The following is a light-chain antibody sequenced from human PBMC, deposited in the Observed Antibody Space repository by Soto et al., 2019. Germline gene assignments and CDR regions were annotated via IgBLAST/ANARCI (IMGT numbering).Light chain of an antibody. CDR1: QSVSSN. Sequence: EIVMTQSPATLSVSPGERATLSCRASQSVSSNLAWYQQKPGQAPRLLIYGASTRAPGIPARFSGSGSGTEFTLTISSLHSEDFAVYYCQPYNNWAPWTFGPGTTVEIK. V-gene: IGKV3-15*01. CDR2: GAS. J-gene: IGKJ1*01. CDR3: QPYNNWAPWT.